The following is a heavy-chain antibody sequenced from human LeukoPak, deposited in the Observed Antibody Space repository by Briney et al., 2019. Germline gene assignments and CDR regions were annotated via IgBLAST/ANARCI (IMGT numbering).Heavy chain of an antibody. J-gene: IGHJ4*02. CDR1: GLTFSSYW. CDR3: ARDVHGGAFDY. CDR2: INQDGSAQ. V-gene: IGHV3-7*01. D-gene: IGHD4-23*01. Sequence: GGSLRLSCAASGLTFSSYWMNWVRQAPGKGLEWVANINQDGSAQNYVDSVKGRFTFSRDNAMNSLFLQMNSLRPEDTAVYFCARDVHGGAFDYWGQGTLVTVSS.